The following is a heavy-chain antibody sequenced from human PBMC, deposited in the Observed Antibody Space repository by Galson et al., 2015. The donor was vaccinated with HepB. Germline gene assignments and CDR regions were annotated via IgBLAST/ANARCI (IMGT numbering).Heavy chain of an antibody. Sequence: LSLTCTVSGGSISSSSYYWGWIRQPPGKGLEWIGSIYYSGSTYYNPSLESRVTMSVDTSKNQFSLKLSSVTAADTAVYYCARAPTNMARGAYAFDIWGQGTMVTVSS. CDR3: ARAPTNMARGAYAFDI. V-gene: IGHV4-39*07. J-gene: IGHJ3*02. D-gene: IGHD3-10*01. CDR1: GGSISSSSYY. CDR2: IYYSGST.